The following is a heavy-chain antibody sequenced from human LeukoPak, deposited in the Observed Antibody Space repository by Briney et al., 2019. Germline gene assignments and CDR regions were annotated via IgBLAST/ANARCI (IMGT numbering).Heavy chain of an antibody. CDR2: ISYDGSNK. CDR3: AKDRAARLNRRSGGAGFDP. J-gene: IGHJ5*02. CDR1: GFTFSSYG. D-gene: IGHD6-6*01. Sequence: PGGSLRLSCAASGFTFSSYGMHWVRQAPGKGLEWVAVISYDGSNKYYADSVKGRFTISRDNSKNTLYLQMNSLRAEDTAVYYCAKDRAARLNRRSGGAGFDPWGQGTLVTVSS. V-gene: IGHV3-30*18.